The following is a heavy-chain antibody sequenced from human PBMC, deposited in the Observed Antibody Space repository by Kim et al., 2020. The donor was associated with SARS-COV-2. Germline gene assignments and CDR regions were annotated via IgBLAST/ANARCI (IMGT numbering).Heavy chain of an antibody. J-gene: IGHJ5*02. CDR3: ARAYLAAAPQGGVDP. D-gene: IGHD6-13*01. CDR1: GGSFSGYY. V-gene: IGHV4-34*01. CDR2: INHSGST. Sequence: SETLSLTCAVYGGSFSGYYWSWIRQPPGKGLEWIGEINHSGSTNYNPSLKSRVTISVDTSKNQFSLKLSSVTAADTAVYYCARAYLAAAPQGGVDPWGHGTLVTVSS.